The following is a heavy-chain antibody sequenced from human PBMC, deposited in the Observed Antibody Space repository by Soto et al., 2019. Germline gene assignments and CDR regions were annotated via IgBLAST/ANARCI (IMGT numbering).Heavy chain of an antibody. CDR3: ARDWVFTAFDI. J-gene: IGHJ3*02. V-gene: IGHV3-30-3*01. D-gene: IGHD3-16*01. CDR2: ISYDGSNK. CDR1: GFTFSSYA. Sequence: VGSLRLSCAASGFTFSSYAMHWVRQAPGKGLEWVAVISYDGSNKYYADSVKGRFTIFRDNSKNTLYLQMNSLRAEDTAVYYCARDWVFTAFDIWGQGKMVTASS.